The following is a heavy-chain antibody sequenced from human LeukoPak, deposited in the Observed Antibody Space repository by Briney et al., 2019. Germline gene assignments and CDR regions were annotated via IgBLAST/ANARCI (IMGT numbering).Heavy chain of an antibody. V-gene: IGHV4-59*01. CDR1: GGSISNYY. J-gene: IGHJ3*02. Sequence: SETLSLTCTVSGGSISNYYWSWIRRPPGKGLEWIGFIYYSGSTNYNPSLKSRVTISVDTSKNQFSLKLSSVTAADTVVYYCARVSSNNWYNERGAFDIWGQGTMVTVSS. CDR2: IYYSGST. D-gene: IGHD6-13*01. CDR3: ARVSSNNWYNERGAFDI.